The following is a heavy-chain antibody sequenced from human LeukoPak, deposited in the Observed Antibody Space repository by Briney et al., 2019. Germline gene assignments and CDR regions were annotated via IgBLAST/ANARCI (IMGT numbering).Heavy chain of an antibody. D-gene: IGHD1-26*01. CDR1: GFTFSNYW. CDR2: INTDGSTT. J-gene: IGHJ6*03. V-gene: IGHV3-74*01. CDR3: ARDSGTYYYYYTDV. Sequence: PGGSLRLSCVAPGFTFSNYWVYWVRQAPGKGLVWVSRINTDGSTTSYADSVKGRFTISRDNAKNTLYLQMNSLRAEDTAVYYCARDSGTYYYYYTDVWGKGTTVTVSS.